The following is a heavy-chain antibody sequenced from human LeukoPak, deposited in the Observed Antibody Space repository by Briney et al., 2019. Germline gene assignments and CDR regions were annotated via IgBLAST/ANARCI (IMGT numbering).Heavy chain of an antibody. J-gene: IGHJ4*02. V-gene: IGHV3-30-3*01. CDR2: ISYDGSNK. Sequence: GGSLRLSCAASGFTFSSYAMHWVRQAPGKGLEWVAVISYDGSNKYYADSVKGRFTISRDNAKNSLYLQMNSLRVADTAVYYCASFETVAAKPFDYWGQGTLVTVSS. D-gene: IGHD6-19*01. CDR1: GFTFSSYA. CDR3: ASFETVAAKPFDY.